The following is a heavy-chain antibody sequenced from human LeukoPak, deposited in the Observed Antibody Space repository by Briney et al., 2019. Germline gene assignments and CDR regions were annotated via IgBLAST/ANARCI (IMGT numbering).Heavy chain of an antibody. V-gene: IGHV4-39*01. D-gene: IGHD2-21*02. CDR3: ARAAYCGGDCYLFDY. CDR2: IYYSGST. Sequence: NSSETLSLTCTVSSDSIYSSNYYWGRIRQPPGKGLEWIGSIYYSGSTYYNSSLKSRVTISVDTSKNQFSLKLSSLTAADMAVYYCARAAYCGGDCYLFDYWGQGTLVTVFS. CDR1: SDSIYSSNYY. J-gene: IGHJ4*02.